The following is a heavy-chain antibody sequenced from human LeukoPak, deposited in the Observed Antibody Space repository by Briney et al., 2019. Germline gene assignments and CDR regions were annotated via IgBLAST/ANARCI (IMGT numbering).Heavy chain of an antibody. V-gene: IGHV3-11*03. CDR2: ISSSSSYT. D-gene: IGHD2-15*01. Sequence: GVALRLSCAASGFTFSDYYMSWIRQAPGKGLEWVSYISSSSSYTNYADSVKGRFTISRDNAKNSLYLQMNSLRAEDTAVYYCARVGYCSGGSCYGMDVWGQGTTVTVFS. CDR1: GFTFSDYY. CDR3: ARVGYCSGGSCYGMDV. J-gene: IGHJ6*02.